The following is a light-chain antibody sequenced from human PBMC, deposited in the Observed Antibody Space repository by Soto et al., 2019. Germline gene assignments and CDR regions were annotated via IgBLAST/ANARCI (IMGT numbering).Light chain of an antibody. Sequence: EIVLTQSPVTLSLSPGERATLSCRASQSLSSSYFAWYQHKPGQGPRLLIYGAFTRATGIPDRFSGSGSGTDFPLTSSRRELEDFAVYYCKHHETLITFGQGTRLEI. V-gene: IGKV3-20*01. J-gene: IGKJ5*01. CDR2: GAF. CDR3: KHHETLIT. CDR1: QSLSSSY.